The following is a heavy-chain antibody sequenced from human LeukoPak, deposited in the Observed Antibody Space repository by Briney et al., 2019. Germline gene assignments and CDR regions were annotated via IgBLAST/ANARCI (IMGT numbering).Heavy chain of an antibody. D-gene: IGHD3-10*01. V-gene: IGHV4-30-4*01. J-gene: IGHJ3*02. Sequence: SETLSLTCSVSSGSIRSGDYYWSWIRQPPGQGLEWIGYIYYSGTTYYNPSLKSRLTISVDTSKNQFSLNLTSVTAADTAVYYCATLYYHGSGTSAFDIWGQGTVVTVSS. CDR1: SGSIRSGDYY. CDR3: ATLYYHGSGTSAFDI. CDR2: IYYSGTT.